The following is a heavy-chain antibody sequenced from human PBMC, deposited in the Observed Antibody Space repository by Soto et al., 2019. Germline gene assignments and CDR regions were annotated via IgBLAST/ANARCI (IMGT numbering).Heavy chain of an antibody. Sequence: GGSLRLSCAASGFTFSSYAMSCVRQAPGKGLEWVSAISGSGGSTYYADSVKGRFTISRDNSKNTLYLQMNSLRAEDTAVYYCAKDGVFGPWYFDYWGQGTLVTVSS. V-gene: IGHV3-23*01. D-gene: IGHD3-3*01. J-gene: IGHJ4*02. CDR1: GFTFSSYA. CDR3: AKDGVFGPWYFDY. CDR2: ISGSGGST.